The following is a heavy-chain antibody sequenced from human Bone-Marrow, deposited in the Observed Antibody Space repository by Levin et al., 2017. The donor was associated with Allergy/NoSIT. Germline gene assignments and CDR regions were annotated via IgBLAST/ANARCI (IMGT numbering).Heavy chain of an antibody. V-gene: IGHV1-18*04. D-gene: IGHD1-1*01. CDR1: GYTFTAYG. J-gene: IGHJ3*02. CDR3: ARGGNWNDDYGGSAFDI. CDR2: MSPYNGHT. Sequence: GASVKVSCKASGYTFTAYGVNWVRQAPGQGLEWVGWMSPYNGHTRYAREIQDRVTMTTDTSTTTAYMELRSLRSDDTALYYCARGGNWNDDYGGSAFDIWGQGTMIIVSS.